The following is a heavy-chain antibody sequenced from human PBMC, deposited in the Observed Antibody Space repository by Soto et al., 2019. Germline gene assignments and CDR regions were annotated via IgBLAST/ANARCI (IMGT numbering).Heavy chain of an antibody. Sequence: LSLTCAVSGGSFTSNNWWTWVRQPPGQGLEWIGEIYRTGSTNYNPSLKSRVTISLDKSDNQFSLKVTSLTAADPAVYYCASRDPGTSVDYWGQGTLVTVSS. CDR2: IYRTGST. D-gene: IGHD1-7*01. CDR1: GGSFTSNNW. J-gene: IGHJ4*02. CDR3: ASRDPGTSVDY. V-gene: IGHV4-4*02.